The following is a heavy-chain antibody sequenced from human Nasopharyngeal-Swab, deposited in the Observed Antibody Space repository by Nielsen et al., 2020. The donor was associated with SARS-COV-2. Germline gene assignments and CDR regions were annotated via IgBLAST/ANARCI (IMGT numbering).Heavy chain of an antibody. J-gene: IGHJ5*02. CDR2: IYPGDSET. CDR3: ARLGFSRGWYNWFDP. CDR1: GYSFTSYW. V-gene: IGHV5-51*01. D-gene: IGHD6-19*01. Sequence: GESLKISCKGSGYSFTSYWIGWVRPMPGRGLEWMGIIYPGDSETRYSPSFQGQVIISADKSITTAYLQWSSLKASDTAMYYCARLGFSRGWYNWFDPWGQGTLVTVSS.